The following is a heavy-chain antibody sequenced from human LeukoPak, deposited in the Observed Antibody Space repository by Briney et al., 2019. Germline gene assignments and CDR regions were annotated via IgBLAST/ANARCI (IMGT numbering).Heavy chain of an antibody. CDR2: INHSGST. Sequence: SETLSLTCAAYGGSFSGYYWSWIRQPPGQALEWSGEINHSGSTNYNPSLKSRVTISVDTSKNQFSLKLSSVTAADTAVYYCAREDYGGNSAYFQHWGQGTLVTVSS. D-gene: IGHD4-23*01. J-gene: IGHJ1*01. V-gene: IGHV4-34*01. CDR1: GGSFSGYY. CDR3: AREDYGGNSAYFQH.